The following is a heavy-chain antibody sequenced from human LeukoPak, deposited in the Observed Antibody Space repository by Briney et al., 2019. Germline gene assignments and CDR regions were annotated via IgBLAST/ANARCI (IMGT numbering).Heavy chain of an antibody. CDR2: ISGSGRSI. CDR3: AKGADPDTHCSSTSCFLIYYFDF. D-gene: IGHD2-2*01. Sequence: GGSLRLSCAASGFTFSSYSMNWVRQAPGKGLEWVSGISGSGRSIYYADSVKGRFTTSRDNSKNTLYLEMDSLRAEDTAVYSCAKGADPDTHCSSTSCFLIYYFDFWGQGTLVTVSS. J-gene: IGHJ4*02. CDR1: GFTFSSYS. V-gene: IGHV3-23*01.